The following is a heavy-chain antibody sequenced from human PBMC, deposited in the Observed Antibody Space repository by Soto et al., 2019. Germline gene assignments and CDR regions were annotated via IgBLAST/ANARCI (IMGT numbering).Heavy chain of an antibody. CDR2: ISSSGSTI. V-gene: IGHV3-48*03. Sequence: PGGSLRLSCAASGFTFSSYEMNWVRQAPGKGLEWVSYISSSGSTIYYADSVKGRFTTSRDNAKNSLYLQMNSLRAEDTAVYYCARKYSGSYYGSAFDIWGQGTMVTVSS. J-gene: IGHJ3*02. CDR3: ARKYSGSYYGSAFDI. CDR1: GFTFSSYE. D-gene: IGHD1-26*01.